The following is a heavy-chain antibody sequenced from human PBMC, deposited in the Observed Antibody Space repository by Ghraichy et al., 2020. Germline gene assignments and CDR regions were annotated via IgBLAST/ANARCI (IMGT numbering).Heavy chain of an antibody. D-gene: IGHD2-15*01. V-gene: IGHV6-1*01. CDR1: GDSVSSNSAA. CDR2: TYYRSKWYN. Sequence: SLRLSLTCAISGDSVSSNSAAWNWLRQSPSRGLEWLGRTYYRSKWYNDYAVSVKSRITINPDTSKNQFSLQMNSVNPEDTAVYYCARALLFCSGGSCYSWGAFDIWGQGTMVTVSS. J-gene: IGHJ3*02. CDR3: ARALLFCSGGSCYSWGAFDI.